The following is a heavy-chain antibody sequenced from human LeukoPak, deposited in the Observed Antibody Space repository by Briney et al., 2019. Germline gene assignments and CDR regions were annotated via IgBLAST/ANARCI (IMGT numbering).Heavy chain of an antibody. CDR2: IYYSGST. J-gene: IGHJ3*02. D-gene: IGHD3-22*01. V-gene: IGHV4-59*08. CDR1: GGSISSYY. Sequence: PSETLSLTCTVSGGSISSYYWSWIRQPPGKGLEWIGYIYYSGSTNYNPSLKSRVTISVDTSKNQFSLKLSSVTAADTAVYYCARHHYYYDSSGYYIFNGFDIWGQGTMVTVSS. CDR3: ARHHYYYDSSGYYIFNGFDI.